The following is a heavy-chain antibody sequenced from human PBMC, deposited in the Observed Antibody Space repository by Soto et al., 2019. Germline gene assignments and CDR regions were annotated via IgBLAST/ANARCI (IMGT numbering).Heavy chain of an antibody. CDR2: INPNSGGT. CDR3: AREAVPAAPDQYYYYYMDV. V-gene: IGHV1-2*04. D-gene: IGHD2-2*01. CDR1: GYTFTGYY. J-gene: IGHJ6*03. Sequence: ASVKVSCKASGYTFTGYYMHWVRQAPGQGLEWMGWINPNSGGTNYAQKFQGWVTMTRDTSISTAYMELSRLRSDDTAVYYCAREAVPAAPDQYYYYYMDVWGKGTTVTVSS.